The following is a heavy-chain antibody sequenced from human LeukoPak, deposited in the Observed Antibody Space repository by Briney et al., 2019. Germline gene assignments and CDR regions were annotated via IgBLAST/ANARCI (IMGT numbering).Heavy chain of an antibody. V-gene: IGHV4-59*01. CDR1: GGSISSYY. Sequence: SETLSLTCTVSGGSISSYYWSWIRQPAGKGLEWIGYIYYSGSTNYNPSLKSRVTISVDTSKNQFSLKLSSVTAADTVVYYCAWALDYWGQGTLVTVSS. J-gene: IGHJ4*02. CDR3: AWALDY. CDR2: IYYSGST.